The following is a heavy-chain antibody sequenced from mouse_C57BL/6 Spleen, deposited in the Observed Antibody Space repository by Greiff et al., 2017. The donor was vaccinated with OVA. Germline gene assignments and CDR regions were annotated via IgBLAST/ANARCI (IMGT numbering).Heavy chain of an antibody. CDR2: INPSSGYT. CDR1: GYTFTSYW. Sequence: VKLMESGAELAKPGASVKLSCKASGYTFTSYWMHWVKQRPGQGLEWIGYINPSSGYTKYNQKFKDKATLTADKSSSTAHMQLSSLTYEDAAVYYCARSGSYYGSSYDYYAMDYWGQGTSVTVSS. V-gene: IGHV1-7*01. CDR3: ARSGSYYGSSYDYYAMDY. D-gene: IGHD1-1*01. J-gene: IGHJ4*01.